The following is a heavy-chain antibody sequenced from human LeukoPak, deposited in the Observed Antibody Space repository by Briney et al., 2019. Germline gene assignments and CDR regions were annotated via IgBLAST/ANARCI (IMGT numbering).Heavy chain of an antibody. V-gene: IGHV3-9*01. CDR1: GFTLDDYA. Sequence: GRSLRLSCAASGFTLDDYAMHWVRQAPGKGLEWVSGISWNSGSIGYADSVKGRFTISRDNAKNSLYLQMNSLRAEDTALYYCAKVSWIQLWFDAFDIWGQGTMVTVSS. CDR2: ISWNSGSI. D-gene: IGHD5-18*01. CDR3: AKVSWIQLWFDAFDI. J-gene: IGHJ3*02.